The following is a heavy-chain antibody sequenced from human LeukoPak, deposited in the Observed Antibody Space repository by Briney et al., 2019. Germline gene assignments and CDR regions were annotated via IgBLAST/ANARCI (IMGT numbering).Heavy chain of an antibody. D-gene: IGHD4-17*01. J-gene: IGHJ4*02. CDR3: AKHRENYGDSCLDDY. CDR2: ISGSYGST. CDR1: GFTFSTYA. V-gene: IGHV3-23*01. Sequence: GGSLRLSCAASGFTFSTYAMSWVRQAPGKGLEWVSVISGSYGSTSYADSVKGRFIISRDNSKKTLYLQMNSLRVEDTAVYYCAKHRENYGDSCLDDYWGQGTLVTVSS.